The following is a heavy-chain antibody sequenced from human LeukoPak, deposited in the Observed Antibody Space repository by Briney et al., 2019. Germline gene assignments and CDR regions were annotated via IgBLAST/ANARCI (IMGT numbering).Heavy chain of an antibody. CDR1: GGSISSYY. V-gene: IGHV4-59*01. J-gene: IGHJ3*02. Sequence: SETLSLTCTVSGGSISSYYWSWIRQPPGKGLEWIGYIYYSGSTNYNPSLKSRVTISVDTYKNQFSLKLSSVTAADTAVYYCARDRKAAWEGAFDIWGQGTMVTVSS. CDR2: IYYSGST. D-gene: IGHD1-26*01. CDR3: ARDRKAAWEGAFDI.